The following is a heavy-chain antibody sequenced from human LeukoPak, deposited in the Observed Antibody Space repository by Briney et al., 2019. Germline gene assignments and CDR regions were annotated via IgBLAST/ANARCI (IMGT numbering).Heavy chain of an antibody. CDR1: GFTFRTYA. Sequence: GGSLRLSCAASGFTFRTYAMSWVRQAPGKGLEWVSTISGSGATTYYADSVEGRFTISRDNSKNTLYLQMNSLRADDTAVYYCAKDSAITIFFSPLLDVWGQGTTVTVSS. V-gene: IGHV3-23*01. J-gene: IGHJ6*02. CDR3: AKDSAITIFFSPLLDV. D-gene: IGHD3-9*01. CDR2: ISGSGATT.